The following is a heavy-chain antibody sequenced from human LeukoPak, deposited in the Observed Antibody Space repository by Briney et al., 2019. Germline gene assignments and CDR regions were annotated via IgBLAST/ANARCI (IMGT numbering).Heavy chain of an antibody. D-gene: IGHD2-15*01. CDR3: ARLGAYCSGGSCYFWNDY. Sequence: SETLSLTCTVSGGSISSYYWSWIRQPAGKGLEWIGRIYTSGSTNYNPSLKSRVTMSVDTSKNQFSLKLSSATAADTAVYYCARLGAYCSGGSCYFWNDYWGQGTLVTVSS. V-gene: IGHV4-4*07. CDR1: GGSISSYY. CDR2: IYTSGST. J-gene: IGHJ4*02.